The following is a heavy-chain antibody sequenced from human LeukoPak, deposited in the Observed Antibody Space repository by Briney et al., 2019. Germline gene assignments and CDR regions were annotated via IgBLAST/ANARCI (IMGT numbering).Heavy chain of an antibody. D-gene: IGHD3-16*01. V-gene: IGHV1-8*01. CDR2: MNPNSGNT. Sequence: ASVKVSCKASGYTFTSYDINWVRQATGQGLEWIGWMNPNSGNTGYAQKFQGRVTMTRNTSISTAYMELSSLRSEDTAVYYCARVASSGGLANWFDPWGQGTLVTVSS. CDR3: ARVASSGGLANWFDP. J-gene: IGHJ5*02. CDR1: GYTFTSYD.